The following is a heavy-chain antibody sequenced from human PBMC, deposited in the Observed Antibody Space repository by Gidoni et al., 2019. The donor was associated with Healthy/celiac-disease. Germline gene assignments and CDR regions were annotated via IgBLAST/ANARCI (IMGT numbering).Heavy chain of an antibody. Sequence: QVQLVESGGGVVQPGRSLRLSCAASGFPLSSYGMHWVRQAPGKGLEVVAVISYDGSNKYYADSVKGRFTISRDNSKNTLYLQMNSLRAEDTAVYYCAKPMVYAHDAFDIWGQGTMVTVSS. J-gene: IGHJ3*02. D-gene: IGHD2-8*01. CDR1: GFPLSSYG. CDR3: AKPMVYAHDAFDI. CDR2: ISYDGSNK. V-gene: IGHV3-30*18.